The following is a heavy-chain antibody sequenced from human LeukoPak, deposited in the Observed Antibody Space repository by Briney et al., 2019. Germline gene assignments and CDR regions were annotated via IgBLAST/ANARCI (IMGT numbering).Heavy chain of an antibody. CDR1: GFTYHNYA. CDR3: AKGVGYCSGGSCQQFDY. J-gene: IGHJ4*02. V-gene: IGHV3-30*04. CDR2: ISYDGSNK. D-gene: IGHD2-15*01. Sequence: GGSLRLSCAASGFTYHNYAMHWVRQAPGKGLEWVAVISYDGSNKYYADSVKGRFTISRDNSKNTLYLQMNSLRAEDTAVYYCAKGVGYCSGGSCQQFDYWGQGTLVTVSS.